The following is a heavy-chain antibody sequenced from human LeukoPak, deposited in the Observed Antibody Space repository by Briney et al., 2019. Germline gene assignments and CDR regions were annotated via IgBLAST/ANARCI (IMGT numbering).Heavy chain of an antibody. Sequence: PSESLSLTCTVSGGSISSSSYYWGWIRQPPGKGLEWIGSIYYSGSTYYNPSLKSRVTISVDTSKNQFSLKLSSVTAADTAVYYCARRPRVRRAAAGTTGVWFDPWGQGTLVTVSS. CDR3: ARRPRVRRAAAGTTGVWFDP. CDR2: IYYSGST. D-gene: IGHD6-13*01. V-gene: IGHV4-39*01. J-gene: IGHJ5*02. CDR1: GGSISSSSYY.